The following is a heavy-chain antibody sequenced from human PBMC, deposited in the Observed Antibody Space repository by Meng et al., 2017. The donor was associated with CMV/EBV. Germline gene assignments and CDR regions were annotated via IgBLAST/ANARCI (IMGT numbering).Heavy chain of an antibody. Sequence: SLKISCAASGFTFDEYAMHWVRQAPGKGLEWVSGISWNSGSIGYADSVKGRFTISRDNAKNSLYLQMNSLRAEDTALYYCAKDIKKPDYYGSGFYGMDVWGQGTTVTVSS. J-gene: IGHJ6*02. CDR2: ISWNSGSI. CDR1: GFTFDEYA. V-gene: IGHV3-9*01. D-gene: IGHD3-10*01. CDR3: AKDIKKPDYYGSGFYGMDV.